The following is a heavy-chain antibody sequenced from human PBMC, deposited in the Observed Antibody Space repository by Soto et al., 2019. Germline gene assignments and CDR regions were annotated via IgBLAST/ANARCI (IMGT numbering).Heavy chain of an antibody. D-gene: IGHD3-16*01. CDR3: ARASRGRDWFDP. CDR1: GGSISSGGYS. CDR2: IYHSGST. J-gene: IGHJ5*02. V-gene: IGHV4-30-2*01. Sequence: SETLSLTCAVSGGSISSGGYSWSWIRQPPGKGLEWIGYIYHSGSTYYNPSLKSRVTISVDRSKNQFSLKLSSVTAADTAVYYCARASRGRDWFDPWGQGTLVTVSS.